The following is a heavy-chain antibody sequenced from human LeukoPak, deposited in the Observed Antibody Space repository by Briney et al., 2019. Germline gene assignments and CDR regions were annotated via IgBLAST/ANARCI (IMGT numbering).Heavy chain of an antibody. CDR1: GGSISSYY. CDR3: ARRTGYYDGFDY. CDR2: IYYSGST. D-gene: IGHD3/OR15-3a*01. V-gene: IGHV4-59*01. Sequence: PSETLSLTCTVSGGSISSYYWSWLRQPPGKGLEWIGYIYYSGSTNYNPSLKSRVTISVDTSKNQFSLKLSSVTGADTAVYYCARRTGYYDGFDYWGQGTLVTVSS. J-gene: IGHJ4*02.